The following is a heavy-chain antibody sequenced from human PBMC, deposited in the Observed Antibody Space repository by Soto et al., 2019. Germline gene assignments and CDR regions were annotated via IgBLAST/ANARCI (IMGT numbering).Heavy chain of an antibody. CDR3: ARGRGVFDA. D-gene: IGHD2-8*01. V-gene: IGHV4-34*01. J-gene: IGHJ5*02. CDR2: INHSGNT. Sequence: SETLSLTCAVYGASLSDNYCNWLRQPPGKGLEWIGEINHSGNTNYNPSLRSRVTISIDTSKNQSSLNLRSVSAADTAVYYCARGRGVFDAWGQGTPVTVSS. CDR1: GASLSDNY.